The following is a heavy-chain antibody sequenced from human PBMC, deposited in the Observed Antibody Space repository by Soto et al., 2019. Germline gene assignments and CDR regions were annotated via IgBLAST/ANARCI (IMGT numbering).Heavy chain of an antibody. CDR3: VRGVKPFDI. CDR1: GFTFSTYW. D-gene: IGHD2-21*01. J-gene: IGHJ3*02. CDR2: INSDGRST. Sequence: EVQLVESGGGLVQPGGSLRLSCAASGFTFSTYWMHWVRQAPGKGLVWVSRINSDGRSTDYADSVKGRFTISRDNAKNTLYLQMNRLRAEDTAVDYCVRGVKPFDIWGQGTMVTVSS. V-gene: IGHV3-74*01.